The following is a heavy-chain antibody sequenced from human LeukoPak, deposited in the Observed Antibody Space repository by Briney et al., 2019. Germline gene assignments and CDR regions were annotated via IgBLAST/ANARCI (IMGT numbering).Heavy chain of an antibody. Sequence: GGSLRLSCAASGFTFSSYWMHWVRQAPGKGLVWVSRIDTDGSFTSYADSVRGRFTISRDNAKNTLYLQMSSLRAEDTAVYYCARRGYYYDSSGYYYFDYWGQGTLVTVSS. CDR3: ARRGYYYDSSGYYYFDY. J-gene: IGHJ4*02. CDR1: GFTFSSYW. CDR2: IDTDGSFT. D-gene: IGHD3-22*01. V-gene: IGHV3-74*01.